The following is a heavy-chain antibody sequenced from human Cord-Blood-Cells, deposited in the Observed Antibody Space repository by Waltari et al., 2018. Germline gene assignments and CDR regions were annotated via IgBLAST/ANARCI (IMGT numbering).Heavy chain of an antibody. J-gene: IGHJ3*02. CDR3: ARGGAYCGGDCYSDAFDI. CDR1: GGSISSYY. D-gene: IGHD2-21*01. V-gene: IGHV4-59*01. CDR2: IYYSGST. Sequence: QVQLQESGPGLVKPSETLSLTCTVSGGSISSYYWSWIRQPPGKGLEWIGYIYYSGSTNYNPSLKSRVTISVDTSKNQFSLKLSSVTAADTAVYYCARGGAYCGGDCYSDAFDIWGQGTMVTVSS.